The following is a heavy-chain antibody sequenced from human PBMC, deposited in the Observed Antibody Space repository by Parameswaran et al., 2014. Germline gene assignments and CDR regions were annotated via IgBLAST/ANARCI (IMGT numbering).Heavy chain of an antibody. CDR3: ARDLIVVVPAADAFDI. V-gene: IGHV3-21*01. J-gene: IGHJ3*02. Sequence: VRQMPGKGLEWVSSISSSSSYIYYADSVKGRFTISRDNAKNSLYLQMNSLRAEDTAVYYCARDLIVVVPAADAFDIWGQGTMVTVSS. CDR2: ISSSSSYI. D-gene: IGHD2-2*01.